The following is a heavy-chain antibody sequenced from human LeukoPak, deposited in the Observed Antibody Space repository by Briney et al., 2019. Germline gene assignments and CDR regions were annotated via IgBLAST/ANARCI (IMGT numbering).Heavy chain of an antibody. CDR2: ISFDGANK. J-gene: IGHJ4*02. CDR3: ATDYGDYEPIDY. V-gene: IGHV3-30*04. Sequence: PGGSLRLSCTASGVTLSNYAMHWVRRPPGRGLECVAVISFDGANKYYGDSVEGRFSVSRDNSKNTLYLQMNSLRPDDTAMYYCATDYGDYEPIDYWGQGTLVTVSS. D-gene: IGHD4-17*01. CDR1: GVTLSNYA.